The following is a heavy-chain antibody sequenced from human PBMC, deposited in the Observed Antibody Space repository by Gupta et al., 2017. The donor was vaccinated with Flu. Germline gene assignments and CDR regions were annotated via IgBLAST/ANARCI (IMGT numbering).Heavy chain of an antibody. V-gene: IGHV4-39*01. D-gene: IGHD1-1*01. CDR2: ISHSGDT. J-gene: IGHJ4*02. CDR1: GGPITNTLHY. CDR3: AGRRDGYNLGVDY. Sequence: QLPLQESGPGLVKPSETLSLTCSVFGGPITNTLHYWGCIRQTPGQGLEWIGSISHSGDTFYNPSLKGRATMSLDTSKNQFSLNVNSVTVADTAVYYCAGRRDGYNLGVDYWGQGSLVTVSS.